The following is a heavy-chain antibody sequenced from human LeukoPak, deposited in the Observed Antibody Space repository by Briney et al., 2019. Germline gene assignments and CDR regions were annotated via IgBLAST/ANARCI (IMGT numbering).Heavy chain of an antibody. CDR1: GFTFSSYE. V-gene: IGHV3-48*03. Sequence: PGGSLRLSCAASGFTFSSYEMNWVRQAPGKGLEWVSYISSSGSTIYYADSVKGRFTISRDNAKNSLDLQMTSLRAEDTAIYYCGSLHNRPLWGQGTLVTVSS. CDR2: ISSSGSTI. CDR3: GSLHNRPL. D-gene: IGHD2/OR15-2a*01. J-gene: IGHJ1*01.